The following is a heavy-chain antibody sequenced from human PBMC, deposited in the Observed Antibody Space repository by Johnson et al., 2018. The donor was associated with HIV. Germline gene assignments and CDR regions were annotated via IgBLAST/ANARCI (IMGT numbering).Heavy chain of an antibody. CDR1: GITFSDYA. J-gene: IGHJ3*02. CDR3: ARDDTMMHGFDI. Sequence: VQLVESGGGVVQPGRSLRLSCAASGITFSDYAMHWVRQAPGKGLEWVAVISYDGSNKYYADSVKGRFTISRDNSKNTLYLQMNSLRAEDTAVYYCARDDTMMHGFDIWGQGTMVTVSS. D-gene: IGHD3-22*01. V-gene: IGHV3-30*14. CDR2: ISYDGSNK.